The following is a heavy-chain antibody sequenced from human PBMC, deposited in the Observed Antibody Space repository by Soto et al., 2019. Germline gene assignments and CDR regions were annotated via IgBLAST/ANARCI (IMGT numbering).Heavy chain of an antibody. CDR2: FDPEDGET. Sequence: ASVKVSCKVSGYTLTELSMHWVRQAPGKGLEWMGGFDPEDGETIYAQKFQGRVTMTEDTSTDTAYMELSSLRSEDTAVYYCAIGMGYDLWSGPDFDYWGQGTLVAVYS. D-gene: IGHD3-3*01. CDR1: GYTLTELS. CDR3: AIGMGYDLWSGPDFDY. J-gene: IGHJ4*02. V-gene: IGHV1-24*01.